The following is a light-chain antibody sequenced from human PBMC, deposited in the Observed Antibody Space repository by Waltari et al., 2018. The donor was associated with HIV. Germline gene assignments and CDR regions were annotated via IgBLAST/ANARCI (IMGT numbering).Light chain of an antibody. CDR3: QKYNNWPRT. CDR1: QSISSN. J-gene: IGKJ1*01. V-gene: IGKV3-15*01. CDR2: EAS. Sequence: EVVMTQSPGTLSVSPGERATLSCRASQSISSNLAWYQQKPGQAPRLLLYEASTGATGVPARFIGSGFGTDFTLIITSLQFEDVAVYYCQKYNNWPRTFGQGTKVEF.